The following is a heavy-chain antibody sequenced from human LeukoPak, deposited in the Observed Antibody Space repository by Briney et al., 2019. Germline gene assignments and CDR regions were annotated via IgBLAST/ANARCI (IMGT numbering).Heavy chain of an antibody. CDR1: GDSVSSNSAA. CDR2: TYYRSKWYN. V-gene: IGHV6-1*01. Sequence: SQTLSLTCAISGDSVSSNSAAWNWIRQSPSRGLEWLGRTYYRSKWYNDYAVSVKSRITINPDTSKNQFSLQLNSVTPEDTAVYYCAREFGAGRSPGNWYFDLWGRGTLVTVSS. CDR3: AREFGAGRSPGNWYFDL. D-gene: IGHD3-10*01. J-gene: IGHJ2*01.